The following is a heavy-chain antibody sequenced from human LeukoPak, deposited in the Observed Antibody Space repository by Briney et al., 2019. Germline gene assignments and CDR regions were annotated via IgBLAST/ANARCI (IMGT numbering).Heavy chain of an antibody. CDR3: ASYCSGGSCYPSDNY. CDR1: GGTFSSYA. Sequence: ASVTVSCTASGGTFSSYAISWVRQAPGQGLEWMGGIIPIFGTANYAQKFQGRVTITADESTSTAYMELSSLRSEDTAVYYCASYCSGGSCYPSDNYWGQGTLVIVSS. CDR2: IIPIFGTA. D-gene: IGHD2-15*01. V-gene: IGHV1-69*13. J-gene: IGHJ4*02.